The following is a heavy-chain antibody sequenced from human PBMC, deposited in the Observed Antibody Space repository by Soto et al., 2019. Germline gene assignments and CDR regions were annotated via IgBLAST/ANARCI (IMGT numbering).Heavy chain of an antibody. CDR1: GFTLDDDA. J-gene: IGHJ5*01. Sequence: VHLVESGGDLVQPGGSLRLSCAASGFTLDDDAMHWVRQPPVKGLEWVSGVHWQGGSKAYADSVEGRFIISRDNAKTSLYLEIPSLRPEDTAVYYCVKEGMRLIFANGFDSWGQGTLVTVSS. V-gene: IGHV3-9*01. D-gene: IGHD2-21*02. CDR3: VKEGMRLIFANGFDS. CDR2: VHWQGGSK.